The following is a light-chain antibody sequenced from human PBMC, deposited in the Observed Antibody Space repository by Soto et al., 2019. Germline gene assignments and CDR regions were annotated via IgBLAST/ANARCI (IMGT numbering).Light chain of an antibody. CDR1: QSVDSL. CDR2: RAS. CDR3: QQYNNWPIT. Sequence: EIVITQSPATLSVSAGETATLSCKTSQSVDSLLAWYQQKPGQAPRLLIYRASTRTTGIPARFSGSGSGTEFTLTINSLQSEDFAVYYCQQYNNWPITFGQGTRLEIK. J-gene: IGKJ5*01. V-gene: IGKV3-15*01.